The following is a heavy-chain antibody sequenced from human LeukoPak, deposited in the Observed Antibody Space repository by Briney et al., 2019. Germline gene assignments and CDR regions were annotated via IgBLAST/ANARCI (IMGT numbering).Heavy chain of an antibody. Sequence: SETLSLACTVSGGSISNSYWTWIRQSPGTGLQYIAYVHDSGRTNYNPSLRSRATISIDTTRNQISLRLTSVTTADTAVYYCAKNQLLDEDVFNVWGQGTMVTVSS. CDR3: AKNQLLDEDVFNV. CDR2: VHDSGRT. D-gene: IGHD1-1*01. CDR1: GGSISNSY. V-gene: IGHV4-59*01. J-gene: IGHJ3*01.